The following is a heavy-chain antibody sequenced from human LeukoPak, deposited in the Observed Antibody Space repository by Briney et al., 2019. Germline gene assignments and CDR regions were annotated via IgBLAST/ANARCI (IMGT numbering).Heavy chain of an antibody. CDR1: GFTCTDYW. D-gene: IGHD6-13*01. J-gene: IGHJ4*01. Sequence: GGSLRLSCEDSGFTCTDYWMNWVRQAPGKGPEWVASIRQDGSEKTYVDSVKGRFTISRDNTKNSLSLQLNGLRAEDTAVYYCARDGTAAGLYFDLWGQGTLVSVSS. V-gene: IGHV3-7*01. CDR2: IRQDGSEK. CDR3: ARDGTAAGLYFDL.